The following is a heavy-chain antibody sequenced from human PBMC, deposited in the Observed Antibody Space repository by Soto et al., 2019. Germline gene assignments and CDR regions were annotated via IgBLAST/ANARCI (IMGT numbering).Heavy chain of an antibody. CDR2: KPYTGSP. D-gene: IGHD7-27*01. Sequence: SETLSLTCSVSGDSVSRGSYHWSWIRQPPGKGLEWIGFKPYTGSPDYNPSLKSRVVISIDRSKNQFSLKLSSVTATDTAVYLCAKVGWGGDSWGQGSLVTVSS. CDR3: AKVGWGGDS. CDR1: GDSVSRGSYH. V-gene: IGHV4-61*01. J-gene: IGHJ4*02.